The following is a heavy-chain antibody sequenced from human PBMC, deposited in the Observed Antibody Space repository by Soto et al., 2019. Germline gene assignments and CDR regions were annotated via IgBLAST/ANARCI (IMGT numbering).Heavy chain of an antibody. CDR2: INAGNGNT. D-gene: IGHD1-26*01. J-gene: IGHJ6*02. V-gene: IGHV1-3*01. Sequence: ASVKVSCKASGYTFTSYAMHWVRQAPGQRLEWMGWINAGNGNTKYSQKFQGRVTITRDTPASTAYMELSSLRSEDTAVYYCARAVGEIYYYYGMDVWGQGTTVTVSS. CDR1: GYTFTSYA. CDR3: ARAVGEIYYYYGMDV.